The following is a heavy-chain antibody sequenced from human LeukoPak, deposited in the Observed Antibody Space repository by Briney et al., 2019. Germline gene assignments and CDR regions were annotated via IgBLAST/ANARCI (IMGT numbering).Heavy chain of an antibody. CDR2: IYFTGTT. CDR3: ARGSDSIWLSLY. J-gene: IGHJ4*02. V-gene: IGHV4-39*01. D-gene: IGHD6-19*01. Sequence: PSETLSLTCTVSGGSISSSSYYWGWIRQPPGKGLEWIGSIYFTGTTLYNPSLTSRVTISVDTSKNQFSLRLSSVTAADTAVYYCARGSDSIWLSLYWGQGTLVTVSS. CDR1: GGSISSSSYY.